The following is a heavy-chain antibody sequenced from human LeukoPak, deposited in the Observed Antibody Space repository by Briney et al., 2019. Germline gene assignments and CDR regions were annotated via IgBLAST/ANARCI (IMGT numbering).Heavy chain of an antibody. Sequence: PGRSLRLSCVTSGFTFSDYSIHWVRQAPGRGLEWVAVTLYDGSMQYYADSVKGRFIISRDNSKNTVYLQMNSLRPEDMALYYCARDPRGPTEYDRSDRDTFDHWGQGTQVTVSS. CDR3: ARDPRGPTEYDRSDRDTFDH. CDR1: GFTFSDYS. V-gene: IGHV3-30*06. J-gene: IGHJ4*02. CDR2: TLYDGSMQ. D-gene: IGHD3-22*01.